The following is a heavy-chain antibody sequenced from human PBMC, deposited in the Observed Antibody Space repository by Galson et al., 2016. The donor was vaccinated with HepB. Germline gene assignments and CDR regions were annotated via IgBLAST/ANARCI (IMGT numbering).Heavy chain of an antibody. CDR1: GFTFSSYA. D-gene: IGHD3-10*01. V-gene: IGHV3-30-3*02. CDR2: ISYDGNKK. CDR3: AKDVHMLRGVIVH. J-gene: IGHJ4*02. Sequence: SLRLSCAASGFTFSSYAMHWVRQAPGKGLEWLAIISYDGNKKFYADSVKGRFTISRDNSKKSLYLQMNSLRTEDTALYYCAKDVHMLRGVIVHWGQGTLVTVSS.